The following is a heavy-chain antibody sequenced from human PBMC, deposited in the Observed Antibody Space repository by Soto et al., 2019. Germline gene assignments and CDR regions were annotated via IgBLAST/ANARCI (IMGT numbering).Heavy chain of an antibody. CDR1: YR. V-gene: IGHV4-38-2*01. J-gene: IGHJ4*02. D-gene: IGHD2-15*01. CDR2: IYHSGST. CDR3: ARSWVALPCLFDY. Sequence: YRWASSGRKKRKGLEWIGSIYHSGSTYYNPSLKSRVTISVDTSKNQFSLKLTSVTAADTAVYYCARSWVALPCLFDYWGQ.